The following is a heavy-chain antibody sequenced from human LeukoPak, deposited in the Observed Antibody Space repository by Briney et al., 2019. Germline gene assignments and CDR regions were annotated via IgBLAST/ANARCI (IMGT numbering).Heavy chain of an antibody. CDR2: ISGSAHKI. CDR3: AGRVTGYSSGYVY. J-gene: IGHJ4*02. V-gene: IGHV3-23*01. CDR1: GFTFSNYA. D-gene: IGHD5-18*01. Sequence: GGSLRLSCVASGFTFSNYAVSWVRQAPEKGLDWVSVISGSAHKIRYADSVKGRFTISRDNSENIVYLQMNNLRAEDTAVYYCAGRVTGYSSGYVYWGQGTLVTVSS.